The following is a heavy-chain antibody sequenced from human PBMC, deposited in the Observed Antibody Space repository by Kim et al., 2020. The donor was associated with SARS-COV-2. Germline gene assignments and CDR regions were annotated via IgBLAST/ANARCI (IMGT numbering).Heavy chain of an antibody. CDR1: GFTFSSYG. Sequence: GGSLRLSCAASGFTFSSYGMHWVRQAPGKGLEWVAVISYDGSQKYYVDSVKGRFTISRDNSKNTLYLQMNSLRAEDTAVYYCAKECYDILTGYSRFGYGMDVWGQGTTVTVSS. V-gene: IGHV3-30*18. CDR3: AKECYDILTGYSRFGYGMDV. D-gene: IGHD3-9*01. J-gene: IGHJ6*02. CDR2: ISYDGSQK.